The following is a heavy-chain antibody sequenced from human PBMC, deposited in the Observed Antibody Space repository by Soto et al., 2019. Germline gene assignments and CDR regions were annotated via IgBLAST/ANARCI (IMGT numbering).Heavy chain of an antibody. CDR2: ISGSGGST. Sequence: GGSLRLSCAASGFTFSSYAMSWVRQAPGKGLEWVSAISGSGGSTYYADSVKGRFTISRDNSKNTLYLQMNSLRAEDTAVYYCAKFPFWSGFSIYYFDYWGQGTLVTVSS. D-gene: IGHD3-3*01. CDR1: GFTFSSYA. V-gene: IGHV3-23*01. CDR3: AKFPFWSGFSIYYFDY. J-gene: IGHJ4*02.